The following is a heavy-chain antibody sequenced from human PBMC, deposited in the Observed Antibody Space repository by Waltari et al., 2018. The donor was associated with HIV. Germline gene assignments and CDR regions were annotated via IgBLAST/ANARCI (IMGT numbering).Heavy chain of an antibody. Sequence: QVQLVQSGAEVKKPGASVKVSCKASGYTFTSYDINWVRQATGQGPEWMGWMNPNSGNTGYAQRFQGRVTMTRNTSISTAYMELSSLRSEDTVVYYCARGPLTTPRGYFDSWGQGTLVTVSS. J-gene: IGHJ4*02. CDR3: ARGPLTTPRGYFDS. CDR2: MNPNSGNT. V-gene: IGHV1-8*01. CDR1: GYTFTSYD. D-gene: IGHD4-17*01.